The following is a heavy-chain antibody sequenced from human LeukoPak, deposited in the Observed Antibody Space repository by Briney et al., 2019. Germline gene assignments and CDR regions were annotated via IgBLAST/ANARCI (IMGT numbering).Heavy chain of an antibody. CDR2: MSPNSGNI. V-gene: IGHV1-8*01. CDR3: ARRSNYVGNFDY. CDR1: GYTFTNYD. Sequence: GASVKVSCKASGYTFTNYDVNWVRQATGQGLEWMGWMSPNSGNIGYAQKFQGRVTITRNTSISTAYMELSSLRSEDTAVYYCARRSNYVGNFDYWGQETLVTVSS. J-gene: IGHJ4*02. D-gene: IGHD1-7*01.